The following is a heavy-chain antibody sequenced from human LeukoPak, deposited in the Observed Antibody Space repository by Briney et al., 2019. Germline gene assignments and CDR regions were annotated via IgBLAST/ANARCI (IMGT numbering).Heavy chain of an antibody. D-gene: IGHD3-22*01. CDR2: IRYDGSNK. J-gene: IGHJ3*02. CDR1: GFTFSSYG. CDR3: AKDGQRYDSSGYYPSMGAFDI. V-gene: IGHV3-30*02. Sequence: QTGGSLRLSCAASGFTFSSYGMHWVRQAPGKGLEWVAFIRYDGSNKYYADSVKGRFTISRDNSKNTLYLQMNSLRAEDTAVYYCAKDGQRYDSSGYYPSMGAFDIWGQGTMVTVSS.